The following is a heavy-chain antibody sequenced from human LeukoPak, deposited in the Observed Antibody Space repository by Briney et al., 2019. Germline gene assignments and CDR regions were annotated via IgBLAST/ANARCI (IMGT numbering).Heavy chain of an antibody. V-gene: IGHV3-48*03. J-gene: IGHJ4*02. CDR1: GFTFSSYE. Sequence: GGSLRLSCAASGFTFSSYEMNWVRQAPGKGLEWVSYISSSSTIYYADSVKGRFTISRDNSKNTLYLQMNSLRAEDTAVYYCARGRILTGYYLIADYWGQGTLVTVSS. CDR3: ARGRILTGYYLIADY. CDR2: ISSSSTI. D-gene: IGHD3-9*01.